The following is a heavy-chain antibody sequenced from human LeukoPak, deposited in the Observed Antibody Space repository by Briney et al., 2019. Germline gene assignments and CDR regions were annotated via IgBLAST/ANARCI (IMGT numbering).Heavy chain of an antibody. CDR1: GGSFSGYY. V-gene: IGHV4-34*01. J-gene: IGHJ3*02. CDR2: INHSGST. Sequence: SETLSLTCAVYGGSFSGYYWSWIRQPPGKGLEWIGEINHSGSTNYNPSLKSRVTISVDTSKNQFSLKLSSVTAADTAVYYCARGSEDNWNDLLWAFDIWGQGAMVTVSP. CDR3: ARGSEDNWNDLLWAFDI. D-gene: IGHD1-20*01.